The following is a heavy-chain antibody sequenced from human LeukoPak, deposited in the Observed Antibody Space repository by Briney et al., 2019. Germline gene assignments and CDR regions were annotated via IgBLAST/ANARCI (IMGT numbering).Heavy chain of an antibody. D-gene: IGHD6-13*01. Sequence: ASVKVSCKASGYTFTSYYMHWVRQAPGQGLEWMGIINPSGGSTSYAQKFQGRVTMTRDMSTSTVYMELSSLRSEDTAVYYCARSYSSKQTDDYWSQGTLVTVSS. CDR1: GYTFTSYY. CDR2: INPSGGST. V-gene: IGHV1-46*01. CDR3: ARSYSSKQTDDY. J-gene: IGHJ4*02.